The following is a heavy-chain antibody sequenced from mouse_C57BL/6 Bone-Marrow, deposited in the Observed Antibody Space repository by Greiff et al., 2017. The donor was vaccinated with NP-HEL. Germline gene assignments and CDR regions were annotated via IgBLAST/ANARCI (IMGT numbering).Heavy chain of an antibody. Sequence: QVQLQQPGAELVRPGTSVKLSCKASGYTFTSYWMHWVKQRPGQGLEWIGVIDPSDSYTNYNQKFKGKATLTVDTSSSTAYMQLSSLTSEDSAVYYCARGITTVVENLGWYFDVWGTGTTVTVSS. CDR3: ARGITTVVENLGWYFDV. V-gene: IGHV1-59*01. CDR1: GYTFTSYW. J-gene: IGHJ1*03. CDR2: IDPSDSYT. D-gene: IGHD1-1*01.